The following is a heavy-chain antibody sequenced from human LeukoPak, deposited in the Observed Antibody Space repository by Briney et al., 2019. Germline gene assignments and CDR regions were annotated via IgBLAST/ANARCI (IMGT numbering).Heavy chain of an antibody. Sequence: GGSLRLSCAASGFTFSSYSMNWVRQAPGKGLEWVSSISSSSSYIYYADSVKGRFTISRNNAKNSLYLQMNSLRAEDTAVYYCARFGRLRFALYYFDYWGQGTLVTVSS. D-gene: IGHD4-17*01. CDR3: ARFGRLRFALYYFDY. V-gene: IGHV3-21*01. CDR2: ISSSSSYI. CDR1: GFTFSSYS. J-gene: IGHJ4*02.